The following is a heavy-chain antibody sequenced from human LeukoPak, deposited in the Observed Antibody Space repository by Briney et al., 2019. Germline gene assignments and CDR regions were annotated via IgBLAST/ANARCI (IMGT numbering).Heavy chain of an antibody. V-gene: IGHV3-23*01. CDR1: GFTFSRLA. J-gene: IGHJ4*02. D-gene: IGHD1-26*01. CDR2: ISASGP. Sequence: GGSLRLSCAASGFTFSRLAMTWVRQAPGKGLEWVSTISASGPYYADAVRGRFTISRDNSRNTLSLQMDSLRAEDTAVYYCAKGHRWELLYHFDYWGQGTLVTVSS. CDR3: AKGHRWELLYHFDY.